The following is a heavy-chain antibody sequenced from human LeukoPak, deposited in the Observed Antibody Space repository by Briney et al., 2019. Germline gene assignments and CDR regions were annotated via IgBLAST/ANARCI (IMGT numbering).Heavy chain of an antibody. CDR3: ARIIRGTSGSGSKDRGDYYHMDV. V-gene: IGHV2-70*17. J-gene: IGHJ6*02. Sequence: ESGPALVKPTQTLTLTCTFSGFSLTTSGMCVAWIRQPPGKALEWLARIDWDDDKFYSTSLKTRLTISKDTSKNQVVLTMTNMDPVDTATYSCARIIRGTSGSGSKDRGDYYHMDVWGQGTTVDVSS. CDR1: GFSLTTSGMC. CDR2: IDWDDDK. D-gene: IGHD3-10*01.